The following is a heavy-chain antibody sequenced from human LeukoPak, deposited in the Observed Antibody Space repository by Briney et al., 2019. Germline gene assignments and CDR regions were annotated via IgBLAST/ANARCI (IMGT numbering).Heavy chain of an antibody. CDR2: IIPIFDTP. CDR1: GGTFSSSG. Sequence: SVKVSCKASGGTFSSSGINWVRQAPGQAREWVGGIIPIFDTPNYAHKFQGRVTITADKSTSTAYMELSSLRSEDTAVYYCTRGAFNYNDGYYHGMDVWGKGTTVTVSS. CDR3: TRGAFNYNDGYYHGMDV. V-gene: IGHV1-69*06. J-gene: IGHJ6*04. D-gene: IGHD1-1*01.